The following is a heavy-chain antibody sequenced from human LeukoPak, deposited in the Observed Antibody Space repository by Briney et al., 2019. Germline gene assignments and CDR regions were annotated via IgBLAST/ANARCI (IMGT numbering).Heavy chain of an antibody. V-gene: IGHV3-21*01. D-gene: IGHD2-2*03. CDR3: ARDPLDISRWTNAFDI. CDR1: GFTFSTYS. J-gene: IGHJ3*02. CDR2: ISSSSSYI. Sequence: GGSLRLSCAASGFTFSTYSMNWVRQAPGKGLEWVSSISSSSSYIYYADSVKGRFTISRDNAKNPLYLQMNSLRAEDTAVYYCARDPLDISRWTNAFDIWGQGTMVSVSS.